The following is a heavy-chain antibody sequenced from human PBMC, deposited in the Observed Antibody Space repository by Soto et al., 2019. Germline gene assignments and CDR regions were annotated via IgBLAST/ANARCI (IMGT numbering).Heavy chain of an antibody. Sequence: SETLSLTCSVSGDSISNLDYFWAWIRQPPGQALEYIGYIYKSATTYYNPSFESRVAISVDTSKSQFSLNVTSVTAADTAVYYCARGRYCLTGRCFPNWFDSWGQGALVTVSS. D-gene: IGHD7-27*01. J-gene: IGHJ5*01. V-gene: IGHV4-30-4*01. CDR2: IYKSATT. CDR3: ARGRYCLTGRCFPNWFDS. CDR1: GDSISNLDYF.